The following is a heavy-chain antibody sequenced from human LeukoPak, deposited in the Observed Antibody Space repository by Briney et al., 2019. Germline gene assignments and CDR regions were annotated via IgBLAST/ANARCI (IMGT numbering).Heavy chain of an antibody. J-gene: IGHJ6*02. Sequence: PGGSLRLSCAASGFTFSSYDMHWVRQAPGKGLEWVSAIDTAGDTYYPGSVKGRFTISRENAKNSLYLQMNSLRAGDTAVYYCARERTHYGMDVWGQGTTVTVSS. D-gene: IGHD2-2*01. CDR3: ARERTHYGMDV. V-gene: IGHV3-13*01. CDR2: IDTAGDT. CDR1: GFTFSSYD.